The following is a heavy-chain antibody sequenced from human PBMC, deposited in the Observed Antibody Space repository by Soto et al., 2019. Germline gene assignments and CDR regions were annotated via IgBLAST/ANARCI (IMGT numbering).Heavy chain of an antibody. Sequence: GSLRLSCAASGFTFSSYWMHWVRQAPGKGLVWVSRINSDGSSTSYADSVKGRFTISRDNAKNTLYLQMNSLRAEDTAVYYCARGSFGPYNWFDPWGQGTLVTVSS. CDR1: GFTFSSYW. V-gene: IGHV3-74*01. J-gene: IGHJ5*02. CDR3: ARGSFGPYNWFDP. CDR2: INSDGSST. D-gene: IGHD3-10*01.